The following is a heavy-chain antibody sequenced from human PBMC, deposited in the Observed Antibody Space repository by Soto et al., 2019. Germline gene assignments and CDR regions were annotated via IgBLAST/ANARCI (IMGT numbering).Heavy chain of an antibody. CDR3: ARQRTTVVTQAYFDY. CDR2: IYYSGRT. D-gene: IGHD2-21*02. V-gene: IGHV4-39*01. Sequence: ILSLTCIVSGESISSSCYYWCWNRHPPVTGLEWIGSIYYSGRTYYNPSFNSRVTISIDTSKNQFSLKLSSVTATNTAVYYCARQRTTVVTQAYFDYWGQGALVTVSS. CDR1: GESISSSCYY. J-gene: IGHJ4*02.